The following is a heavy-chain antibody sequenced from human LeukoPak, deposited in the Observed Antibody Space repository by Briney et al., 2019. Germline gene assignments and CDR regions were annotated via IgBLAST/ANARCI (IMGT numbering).Heavy chain of an antibody. CDR1: GYTFTSNG. Sequence: ASVKVSCKASGYTFTSNGISWVRQAPGQGLEWMGWINPNSGGTNYAQNFQGRVTMTRDTSISTAYMELSRLRSDDTAVYYCARVGMGSGWYDPPRGFDPWGQGTLVTVSS. D-gene: IGHD6-13*01. V-gene: IGHV1-2*02. J-gene: IGHJ5*02. CDR3: ARVGMGSGWYDPPRGFDP. CDR2: INPNSGGT.